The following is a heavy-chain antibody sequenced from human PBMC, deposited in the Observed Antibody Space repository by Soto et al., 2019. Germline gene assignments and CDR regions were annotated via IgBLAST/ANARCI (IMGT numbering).Heavy chain of an antibody. J-gene: IGHJ5*02. CDR1: GYTFTSYA. CDR2: IIPIFGTA. D-gene: IGHD2-2*01. Sequence: QVQLVQSGAEVRKPGASVKVSCEASGYTFTSYAISWVRQAPGQGLEWMGGIIPIFGTANYAQKFQGRVTITADESTSTAYMELSSLRSEDTAVYYCARDVSSADSSTFEDRFDPWGQGTLVTVSS. V-gene: IGHV1-69*01. CDR3: ARDVSSADSSTFEDRFDP.